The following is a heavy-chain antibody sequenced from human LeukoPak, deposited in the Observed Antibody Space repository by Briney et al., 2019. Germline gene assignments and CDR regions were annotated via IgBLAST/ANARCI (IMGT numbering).Heavy chain of an antibody. D-gene: IGHD2-2*01. CDR3: ARDGGYCSSTSCFLVNWFDP. V-gene: IGHV1-69*05. CDR1: GGTFSSYA. CDR2: IFPIFGTA. Sequence: SVKVSCKASGGTFSSYAISWVRQAPGQGLEWRGGIFPIFGTANYAQKFQGRVTITTDESPRTAYMELCSLRSEDTAVYYCARDGGYCSSTSCFLVNWFDPWGQGTLVTVSS. J-gene: IGHJ5*02.